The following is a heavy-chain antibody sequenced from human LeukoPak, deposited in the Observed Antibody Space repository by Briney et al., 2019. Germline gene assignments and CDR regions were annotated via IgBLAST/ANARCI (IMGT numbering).Heavy chain of an antibody. D-gene: IGHD1-1*01. CDR2: IIPIFGTA. V-gene: IGHV1-69*06. Sequence: SVKISCKASAGTFSSYAISWVRQAPGQGLEWMGGIIPIFGTANYAQKFQGRVSITADKSTSTAYMELSRLRSEDTAVYYCVEAERHGHHDAFDIWGQGTMVTVSS. CDR3: VEAERHGHHDAFDI. CDR1: AGTFSSYA. J-gene: IGHJ3*02.